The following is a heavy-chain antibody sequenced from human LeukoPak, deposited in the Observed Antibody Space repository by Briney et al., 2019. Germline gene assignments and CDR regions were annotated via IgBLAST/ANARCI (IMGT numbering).Heavy chain of an antibody. CDR3: ARADDFWSGYYVGFDY. D-gene: IGHD3-3*01. CDR2: INPNSGGT. J-gene: IGHJ4*02. V-gene: IGHV1-2*06. Sequence: ASVKVSCKASGYIFSDYSMHWVRQAPGQGLEWMGRINPNSGGTNYAQKLQGRVTMTTDTSTSTAYMELRSLRSDDTAVYYCARADDFWSGYYVGFDYWGQGTLVTVSS. CDR1: GYIFSDYS.